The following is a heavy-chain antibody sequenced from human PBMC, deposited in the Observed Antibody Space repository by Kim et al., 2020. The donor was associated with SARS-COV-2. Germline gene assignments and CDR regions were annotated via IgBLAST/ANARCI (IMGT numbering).Heavy chain of an antibody. J-gene: IGHJ4*02. V-gene: IGHV3-33*01. CDR2: IWFDGSSE. CDR1: GFSFSSFA. CDR3: ARDRVWYGKYTAGVADY. D-gene: IGHD6-13*01. Sequence: GGSLRLSCKASGFSFSSFAMHCVRQAPGKVLEWVAVIWFDGSSEFYADSVKGRLSISRDNSNNTLFLHMKSLRTEDSAVYFCARDRVWYGKYTAGVADYWGQGTLVTVSS.